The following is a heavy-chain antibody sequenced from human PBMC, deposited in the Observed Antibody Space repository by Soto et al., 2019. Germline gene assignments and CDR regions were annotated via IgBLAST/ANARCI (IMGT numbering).Heavy chain of an antibody. CDR1: GGSISSSSYY. CDR3: ASSDGGSTIDY. V-gene: IGHV4-39*01. CDR2: IYYSGST. Sequence: QLQLQESGPGLVKPSETLSLTCSVSGGSISSSSYYWGWSRQPPGKGLQWIGTIYYSGSTYYNPSLRSRVTISVDTSKNQSSLKLCSVTAADTAVYYCASSDGGSTIDYWGQGALVTVSS. J-gene: IGHJ4*02.